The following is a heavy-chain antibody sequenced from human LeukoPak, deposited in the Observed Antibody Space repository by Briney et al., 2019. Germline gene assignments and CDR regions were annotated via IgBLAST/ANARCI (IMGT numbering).Heavy chain of an antibody. CDR3: AKLEGLLWFGELLPNWFDP. V-gene: IGHV3-23*01. Sequence: PGGSLRLSCPASGFTFSSYAMSWVRQAPGKGLEWVSAISGSGGSTYYADSVKGRFTISRDNSKNTLYLQMNSLRAEDTAVYYCAKLEGLLWFGELLPNWFDPWGQGTLVTVSS. D-gene: IGHD3-10*01. CDR1: GFTFSSYA. J-gene: IGHJ5*02. CDR2: ISGSGGST.